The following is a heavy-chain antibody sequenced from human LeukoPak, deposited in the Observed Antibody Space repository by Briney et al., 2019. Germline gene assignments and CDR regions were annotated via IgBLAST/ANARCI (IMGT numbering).Heavy chain of an antibody. Sequence: ASVKVSCKSSGYTFTSYYMYWVRQAPGQGLEWMGIINPSGGSRSYAQKFQGRGTMTRDTSTSTVYMELSSLRSEDTAVYYFARGGFTTMVRGVIVTLDAFDIWGQGTMVTVSS. D-gene: IGHD3-10*01. CDR2: INPSGGSR. V-gene: IGHV1-46*01. J-gene: IGHJ3*02. CDR3: ARGGFTTMVRGVIVTLDAFDI. CDR1: GYTFTSYY.